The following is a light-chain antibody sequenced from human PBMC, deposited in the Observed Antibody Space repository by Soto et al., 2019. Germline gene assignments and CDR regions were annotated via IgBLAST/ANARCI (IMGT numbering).Light chain of an antibody. CDR1: QGISSD. Sequence: DIQLTPSPSFLSASVVDRVTITCRASQGISSDLAWYQQNPGKAPKLLIYAASTLQNGVPSTFSGSGSGTEFTLTISSLQPEDFGTYYCQQFKSYPITFGQGTRLEIK. CDR3: QQFKSYPIT. V-gene: IGKV1-9*01. J-gene: IGKJ5*01. CDR2: AAS.